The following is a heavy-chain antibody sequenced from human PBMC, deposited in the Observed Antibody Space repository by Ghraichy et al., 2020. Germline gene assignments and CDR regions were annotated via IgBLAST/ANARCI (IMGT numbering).Heavy chain of an antibody. V-gene: IGHV4-34*01. J-gene: IGHJ6*02. CDR1: GGSFSAYY. CDR2: IHHSGST. Sequence: SETLSLTCAVYGGSFSAYYWTWIRQSPEKGLEWIGEIHHSGSTNYNPSLKSRVTISVDTSKNHFSLKLTSVTAADTAVYYCAKGRNIREQWLAPRNYYYYGMDVWGQGTTVTVSS. CDR3: AKGRNIREQWLAPRNYYYYGMDV. D-gene: IGHD6-19*01.